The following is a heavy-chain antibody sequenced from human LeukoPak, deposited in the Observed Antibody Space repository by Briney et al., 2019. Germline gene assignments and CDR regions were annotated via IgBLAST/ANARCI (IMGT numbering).Heavy chain of an antibody. J-gene: IGHJ3*02. CDR2: IYYSGST. Sequence: SETLSLTCTVSGGSISSSSFYWGWIRQPPGKGLEWIGSIYYSGSTYCRPALKSRVTMSVDTANNQFSLNLRSVTAADTAVFYCVSGYYLDFFDIWGQGTMVTVSS. CDR1: GGSISSSSFY. D-gene: IGHD3-22*01. CDR3: VSGYYLDFFDI. V-gene: IGHV4-39*01.